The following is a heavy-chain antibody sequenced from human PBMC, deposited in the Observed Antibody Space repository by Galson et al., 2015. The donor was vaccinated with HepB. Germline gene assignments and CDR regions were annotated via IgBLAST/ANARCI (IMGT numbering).Heavy chain of an antibody. CDR1: GFTFSTYA. V-gene: IGHV3-13*01. D-gene: IGHD1-7*01. CDR2: IGTAGDT. J-gene: IGHJ6*02. Sequence: SLRLSCAASGFTFSTYAMNWVRQAPGKGLEWVAGIGTAGDTYYPGSVKGRFTISRANAKNSLNLQMNSLRAGDTAVYYCTGGVSPSRVSNWYFYNHGMDVWGQGTTVTVSS. CDR3: TGGVSPSRVSNWYFYNHGMDV.